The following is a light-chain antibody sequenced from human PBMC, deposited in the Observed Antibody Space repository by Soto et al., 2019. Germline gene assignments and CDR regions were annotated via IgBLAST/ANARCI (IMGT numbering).Light chain of an antibody. CDR1: SSDVGAYNY. V-gene: IGLV2-14*01. CDR2: DVS. CDR3: ISYTSSTTSVV. J-gene: IGLJ2*01. Sequence: QSALTQPASVSGSPGQSITISCTGTSSDVGAYNYVSWYQQHPGKAPKLMIYDVSNRPSGVSNRFSGSKSGNTASLTISGLQADDEADYYCISYTSSTTSVVFGGGTKLTVL.